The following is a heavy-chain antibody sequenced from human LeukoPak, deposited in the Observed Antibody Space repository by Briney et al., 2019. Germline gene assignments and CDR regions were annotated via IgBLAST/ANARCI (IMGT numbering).Heavy chain of an antibody. CDR1: GGSIDDYY. CDR2: ISNSGTT. D-gene: IGHD3-22*01. CDR3: ARQYYDNTGYYYFDY. Sequence: PSETLSLTCTVSGGSIDDYYWTWIRQAPGKGLEWIGYISNSGTTDYNPSLKSRLTISVDTSKNQFSLKLTSVTAADTAVYYCARQYYDNTGYYYFDYWGQGTLVTVSS. J-gene: IGHJ4*02. V-gene: IGHV4-4*08.